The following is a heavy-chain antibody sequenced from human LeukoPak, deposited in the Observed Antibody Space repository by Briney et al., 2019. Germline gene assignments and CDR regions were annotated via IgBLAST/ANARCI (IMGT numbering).Heavy chain of an antibody. CDR2: VYYSGST. Sequence: PSETLSLTCSASGDAISGYYWSWIRQSPGQGLEWIGYVYYSGSTNYNPSLKSRAAISIDTSKNQFSLNLTSVTAADTAVYYCASGWLRYYYFDTWGQGTLVTVSS. J-gene: IGHJ4*02. D-gene: IGHD2-21*01. CDR1: GDAISGYY. CDR3: ASGWLRYYYFDT. V-gene: IGHV4-59*01.